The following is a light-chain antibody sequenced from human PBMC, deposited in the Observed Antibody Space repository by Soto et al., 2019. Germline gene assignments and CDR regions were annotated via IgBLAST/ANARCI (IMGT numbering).Light chain of an antibody. CDR2: EVS. CDR1: TSDVGGYNY. J-gene: IGLJ3*02. Sequence: QSALTQPASVSGSPGQSITISCTGTTSDVGGYNYVSWYQHEPGKAPKLMIYEVSNRPSGVSNRFSGSKSGNTASLTISGLQAEDEADYYCSAYTARSTLVFGGGTKVTVL. V-gene: IGLV2-14*01. CDR3: SAYTARSTLV.